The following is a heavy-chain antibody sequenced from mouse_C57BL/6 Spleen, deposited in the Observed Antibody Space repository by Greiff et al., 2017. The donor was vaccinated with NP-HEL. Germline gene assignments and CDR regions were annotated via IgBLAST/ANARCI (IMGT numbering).Heavy chain of an antibody. CDR1: GYTFTSYW. CDR2: IDPSDSYT. V-gene: IGHV1-69*01. D-gene: IGHD6-1*01. CDR3: ARMAALWYFDV. Sequence: QVQLKQSGAELVMPGASVKLSCKASGYTFTSYWMHWVKQRPGQGLEWIGEIDPSDSYTNYNQKFKGKSTLTVDKSSSTAYMQLSSLTSEDSAVYYCARMAALWYFDVWGTGTTVTVSS. J-gene: IGHJ1*03.